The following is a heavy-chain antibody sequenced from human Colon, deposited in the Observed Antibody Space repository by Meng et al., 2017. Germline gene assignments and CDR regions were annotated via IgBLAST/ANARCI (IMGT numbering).Heavy chain of an antibody. CDR1: GGSINSADYY. D-gene: IGHD3-10*01. V-gene: IGHV4-30-4*01. Sequence: QVQLQESGPGVVKPSQTLSLTCTISGGSINSADYYWNWIRQSPGKGLEWLGYIHSSGNTYYTPSLKSRLTMSLDTSKNQFSLRLTSVTAADTAVYYCARVGYYGSGSHFDYWGQGTLVTVSS. CDR3: ARVGYYGSGSHFDY. CDR2: IHSSGNT. J-gene: IGHJ4*02.